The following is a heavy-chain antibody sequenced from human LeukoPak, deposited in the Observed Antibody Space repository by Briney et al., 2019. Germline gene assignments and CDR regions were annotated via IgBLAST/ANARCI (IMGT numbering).Heavy chain of an antibody. CDR2: ISGSGGST. CDR3: AKDLNIVVVPATPPRDY. Sequence: GVSLRLSCAASGFTFSSYGMSWVRQAPGRGLEWVSAISGSGGSTYYADSVKGRFTISRDNSKNTLYLQMNSLRAEDTAVYYCAKDLNIVVVPATPPRDYWGQGTLVTVSS. J-gene: IGHJ4*02. D-gene: IGHD2-2*01. V-gene: IGHV3-23*01. CDR1: GFTFSSYG.